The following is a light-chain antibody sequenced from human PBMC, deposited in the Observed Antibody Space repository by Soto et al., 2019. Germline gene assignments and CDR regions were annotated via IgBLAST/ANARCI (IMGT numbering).Light chain of an antibody. V-gene: IGKV1-12*01. CDR3: QQVDNFPLS. CDR1: QDVRTW. CDR2: AAT. Sequence: IQMTQFPSSVSASVGDRVTITCRASQDVRTWLAWYQQRPGKAPKVLIHAATILQSGVPSRFSGSGAGTDFTLTINNLQPDDFATYYCQQVDNFPLSSGPGTKVY. J-gene: IGKJ3*01.